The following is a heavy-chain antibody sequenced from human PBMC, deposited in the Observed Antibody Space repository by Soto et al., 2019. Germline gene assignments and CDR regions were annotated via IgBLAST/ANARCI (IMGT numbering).Heavy chain of an antibody. J-gene: IGHJ4*02. CDR3: ARVSAPYYYDSSGYYLFNY. CDR1: GGTFSSYA. CDR2: IIPIFGTA. D-gene: IGHD3-22*01. V-gene: IGHV1-69*01. Sequence: QVQLVQSGAEVKKPGSSVKVSCKTSGGTFSSYAISWVRQAPGQGLEWMGGIIPIFGTANYAQKFQGRVTITADESTSTAYMELSSPRSEDTAVYYCARVSAPYYYDSSGYYLFNYWGQGTLVTVSS.